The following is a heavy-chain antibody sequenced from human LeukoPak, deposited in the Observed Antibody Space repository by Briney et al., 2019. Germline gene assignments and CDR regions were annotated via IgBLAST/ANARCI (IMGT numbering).Heavy chain of an antibody. Sequence: SETLSLTCTVSGGSISSYYWSWIRQPAGKGLEWIGRIYTSGSTDYNPSLKSRVTMSVDTSKNHFSLRLSSVTAADPAVYYCARVACSGGSCYHFDYWGQGTLVTVSS. CDR3: ARVACSGGSCYHFDY. CDR1: GGSISSYY. V-gene: IGHV4-4*07. J-gene: IGHJ4*02. CDR2: IYTSGST. D-gene: IGHD2-15*01.